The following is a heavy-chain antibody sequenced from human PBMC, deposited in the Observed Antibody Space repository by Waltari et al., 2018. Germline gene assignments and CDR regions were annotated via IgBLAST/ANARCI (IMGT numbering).Heavy chain of an antibody. CDR2: IYPGDSET. CDR3: VRQVGTNWLDP. D-gene: IGHD5-12*01. V-gene: IGHV5-51*01. Sequence: EVQLAQSGAEEKKPGESLKISCPAPGDPFTTYWIGWVRQLPGKGLAWRGIIYPGDSETTYSPSFEGQVTISADKSISVAYLQWSSLKASDTAMYYCVRQVGTNWLDPWGQGTQVTVSS. CDR1: GDPFTTYW. J-gene: IGHJ5*02.